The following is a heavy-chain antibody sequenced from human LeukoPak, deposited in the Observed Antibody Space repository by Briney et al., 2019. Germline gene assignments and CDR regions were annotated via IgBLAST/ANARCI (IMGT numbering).Heavy chain of an antibody. Sequence: SETLSLTCTVSGGSISSGGYYWSWIRQHPGKGLEWIGYIYYSGSTYYNPSLKSRVTISVDTSKNQFSLKLSSVTAADTAVYYCARHGSQWEQIDYWGQGTLVTVSS. CDR3: ARHGSQWEQIDY. CDR1: GGSISSGGYY. D-gene: IGHD1-26*01. J-gene: IGHJ4*02. CDR2: IYYSGST. V-gene: IGHV4-31*03.